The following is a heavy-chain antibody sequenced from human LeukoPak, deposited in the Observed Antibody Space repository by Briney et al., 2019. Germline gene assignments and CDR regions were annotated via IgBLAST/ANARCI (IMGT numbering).Heavy chain of an antibody. CDR1: GGSISSSSYY. CDR2: IYYSGST. J-gene: IGHJ4*02. Sequence: PSETLSLTCTVSGGSISSSSYYWGWIRQPPGKGLEWIGSIYYSGSTYYNPSLKSRVTISVDTSKNQFSLKLSSVTAADTAVYYWARHGSYRDYWGQGTLVTVSS. D-gene: IGHD2-2*03. CDR3: ARHGSYRDY. V-gene: IGHV4-39*01.